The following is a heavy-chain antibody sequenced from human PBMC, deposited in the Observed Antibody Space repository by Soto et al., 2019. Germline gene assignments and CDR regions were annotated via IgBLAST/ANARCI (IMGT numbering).Heavy chain of an antibody. CDR1: GGSISSYY. CDR2: IYYSGST. V-gene: IGHV4-59*01. D-gene: IGHD1-26*01. J-gene: IGHJ6*02. Sequence: QVQLQESGPGLVKPSETLSLTCTVSGGSISSYYWSWIRQPPGKGLEWIGYIYYSGSTNYNPSLKSRVTISVDTSKNQCSLKLSSVTAADTAVYYCARGGEVGPTHYYGMDVWGQGTTVTVSS. CDR3: ARGGEVGPTHYYGMDV.